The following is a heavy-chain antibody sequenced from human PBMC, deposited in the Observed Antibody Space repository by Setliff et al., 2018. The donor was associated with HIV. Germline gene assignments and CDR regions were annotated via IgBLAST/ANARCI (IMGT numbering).Heavy chain of an antibody. D-gene: IGHD3-10*01. Sequence: GGSLRLSCAASGFIFKTYWMHWVRQVPGKGLVWVSRINEQGGITDYADSVEGRFTISRDNAKNTLYLQMHSLRAEDTAIYYCTRDIGGIDSYWGQGAMVTVSS. CDR2: INEQGGIT. CDR3: TRDIGGIDSY. J-gene: IGHJ4*02. V-gene: IGHV3-74*01. CDR1: GFIFKTYW.